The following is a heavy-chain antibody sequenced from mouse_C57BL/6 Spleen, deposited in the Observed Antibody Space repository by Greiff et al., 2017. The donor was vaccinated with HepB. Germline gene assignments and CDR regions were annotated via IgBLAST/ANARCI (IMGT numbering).Heavy chain of an antibody. Sequence: QVQLQQSGAELAKPGASVKLSCKASGYTFTSYWMHWVKQRPGQGLEWIGYINPSSGYTKYNQKFKDKATLTADKSSSTAYMQLSSLTYEDSAVYYCARSDYGQSYAMDYWGQGTSVTVSS. V-gene: IGHV1-7*01. D-gene: IGHD1-1*02. CDR3: ARSDYGQSYAMDY. CDR1: GYTFTSYW. J-gene: IGHJ4*01. CDR2: INPSSGYT.